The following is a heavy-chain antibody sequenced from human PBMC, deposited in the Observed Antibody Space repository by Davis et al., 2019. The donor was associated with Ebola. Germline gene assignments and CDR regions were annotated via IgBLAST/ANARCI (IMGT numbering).Heavy chain of an antibody. CDR2: ISYDETDK. CDR3: ARESLHEQQLLYYYGMDV. CDR1: GFTFSSFS. V-gene: IGHV3-30*04. J-gene: IGHJ6*02. Sequence: GESLKISCAASGFTFSSFSMFWVRQAPGKGLEWVAIISYDETDKLYADSVKGRFTISRDNSKNTVYLQLNSLRTDDTAVYYCARESLHEQQLLYYYGMDVWGQGTTVTVSS. D-gene: IGHD6-13*01.